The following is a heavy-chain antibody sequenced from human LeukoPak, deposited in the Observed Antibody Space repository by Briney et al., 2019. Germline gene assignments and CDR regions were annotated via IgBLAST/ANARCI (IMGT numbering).Heavy chain of an antibody. CDR2: LSSTSSYI. J-gene: IGHJ4*02. V-gene: IGHV3-21*01. D-gene: IGHD3-22*01. CDR1: GFTFSSYS. CDR3: ARELMGLTMIVVVNPIDY. Sequence: PGGSLRLSCAASGFTFSSYSMNWVRQAPGRGLEWVSSLSSTSSYIYYADSVKGRFTISRDNAKNSLFLQMNSLRAEDTAVYYCARELMGLTMIVVVNPIDYWGQGTLVTVAS.